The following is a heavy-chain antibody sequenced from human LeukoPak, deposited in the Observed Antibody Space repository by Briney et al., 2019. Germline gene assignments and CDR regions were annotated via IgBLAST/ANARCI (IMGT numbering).Heavy chain of an antibody. CDR1: GFTFSTYW. J-gene: IGHJ4*02. D-gene: IGHD6-19*01. V-gene: IGHV3-74*01. CDR2: INVDGSGA. CDR3: ARATRIYSSGWYYSVEY. Sequence: PGGSLRLSCAASGFTFSTYWTHWLRQAPGKGLVWVSHINVDGSGATYADSVKGRFTISRDNAKNTLYLHMNSLRTEKRAVYYCARATRIYSSGWYYSVEYWGQGTLVTVSS.